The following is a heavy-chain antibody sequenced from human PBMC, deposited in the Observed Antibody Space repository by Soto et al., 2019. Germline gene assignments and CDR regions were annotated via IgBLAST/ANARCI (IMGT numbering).Heavy chain of an antibody. D-gene: IGHD3-10*01. CDR3: VIDLDGSGAYYPAF. Sequence: SVKVSCKASGYTFPNYGITWVRQAPGQGLEWMGWISAYKTNIKYAQKFQGRVTLTTDTSTSTAYMELRSLRSDDTAIYYCVIDLDGSGAYYPAFRGQGTLVTVS. CDR2: ISAYKTNI. V-gene: IGHV1-18*01. J-gene: IGHJ1*01. CDR1: GYTFPNYG.